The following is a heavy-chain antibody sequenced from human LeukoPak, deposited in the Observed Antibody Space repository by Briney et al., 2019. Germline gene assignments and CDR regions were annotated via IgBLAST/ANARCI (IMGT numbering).Heavy chain of an antibody. Sequence: ASVKVSCKASGYTFTGYYMHWVRQAPGQGLEWMGWINPNSGGTKYAQKFQGRVTMTRDTSISTAYMELSRLRSDDTAVYNCARDLGGWYAFDIWGQGTMVTVSS. CDR1: GYTFTGYY. CDR2: INPNSGGT. D-gene: IGHD6-19*01. V-gene: IGHV1-2*02. CDR3: ARDLGGWYAFDI. J-gene: IGHJ3*02.